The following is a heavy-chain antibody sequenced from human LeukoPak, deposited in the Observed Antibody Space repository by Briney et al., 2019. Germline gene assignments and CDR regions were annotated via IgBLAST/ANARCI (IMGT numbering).Heavy chain of an antibody. CDR1: GDSISRYY. CDR2: IYSSGST. D-gene: IGHD3-3*01. CDR3: ARHADSGSGYYDY. V-gene: IGHV4-59*08. J-gene: IGHJ4*02. Sequence: SETLSLPCTVSGDSISRYYWSWLRQPPGEGLVWIGYIYSSGSTNYNPSLKTRINISVYMSKKHFSLRLSSVTAADTAVYYCARHADSGSGYYDYWGQGVLVTVSS.